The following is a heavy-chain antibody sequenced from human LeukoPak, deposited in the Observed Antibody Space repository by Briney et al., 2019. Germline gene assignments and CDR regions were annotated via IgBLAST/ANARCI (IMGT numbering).Heavy chain of an antibody. CDR3: ARDTGTYGQFDY. V-gene: IGHV3-30*04. CDR1: GFTFSSYA. Sequence: PGGSLRLSCAASGFTFSSYAMHWVRQAPGKGLEWVAVISYDGSKKYYADSVKGRFTISRDNSKNSLYLQMNSLRAEDTAVYYCARDTGTYGQFDYWGQGTLVTVSS. D-gene: IGHD3-10*01. J-gene: IGHJ4*02. CDR2: ISYDGSKK.